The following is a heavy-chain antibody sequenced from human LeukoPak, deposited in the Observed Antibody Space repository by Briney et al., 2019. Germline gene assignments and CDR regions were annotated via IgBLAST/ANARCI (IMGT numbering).Heavy chain of an antibody. V-gene: IGHV4-4*07. CDR2: IYTSGST. J-gene: IGHJ3*02. Sequence: SETLSLTCTVSGGSISSYYWSWIRQPAGQGLEWIGRIYTSGSTKYNPSLKSRVTMSVDTSKNQSSLKLSSVTAADTAVYYCARDVGFSGWYVSDIWGQGTMVTVSS. CDR3: ARDVGFSGWYVSDI. CDR1: GGSISSYY. D-gene: IGHD6-19*01.